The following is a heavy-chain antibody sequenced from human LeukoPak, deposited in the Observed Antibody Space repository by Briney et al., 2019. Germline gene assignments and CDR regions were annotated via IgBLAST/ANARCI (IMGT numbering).Heavy chain of an antibody. CDR3: ATAKGYCSSTSCYWAI. CDR2: IIPMLGTA. V-gene: IGHV1-69*05. Sequence: VASVKVSCKASGGTFSSYAISWVRQAPGQGLEWMGGIIPMLGTAKYAQKVQGRVTMSTDESTSIAYMELSSLRSEDTAVYYCATAKGYCSSTSCYWAIWGQGTLVTVSS. CDR1: GGTFSSYA. J-gene: IGHJ4*02. D-gene: IGHD2-2*01.